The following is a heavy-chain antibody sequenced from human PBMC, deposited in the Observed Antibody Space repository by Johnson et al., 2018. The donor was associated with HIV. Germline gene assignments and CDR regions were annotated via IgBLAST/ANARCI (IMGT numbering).Heavy chain of an antibody. V-gene: IGHV3-7*01. CDR3: ARDPLAYDNFWSGSLHAFDI. CDR1: GFTFSSHW. D-gene: IGHD3-3*01. J-gene: IGHJ3*02. Sequence: VQLVESGGALVQPGGSLRLSCAASGFTFSSHWMNWVRQAPGKGLEWVANITEDGSAKKYVDSVKGRFTISRDNAKNSLYLQMSSLRGEDKAVYYCARDPLAYDNFWSGSLHAFDIWGQGTMVTVSS. CDR2: ITEDGSAK.